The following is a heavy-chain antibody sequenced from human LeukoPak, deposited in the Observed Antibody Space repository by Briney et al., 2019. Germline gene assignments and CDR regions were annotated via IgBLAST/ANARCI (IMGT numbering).Heavy chain of an antibody. CDR2: IIRSRSYI. V-gene: IGHV3-21*01. CDR1: GFTLLSYS. CDR3: ARERYGVNSGYFQH. J-gene: IGHJ1*01. D-gene: IGHD4-23*01. Sequence: PGGPLSPPGAALGFTLLSYSMNGAGQAPGKGLDWVSSIIRSRSYIYNADSVKGRFTISRDNAKNSLYLQMNCLRGEGTAVYYCARERYGVNSGYFQHWGQGTLVTVSS.